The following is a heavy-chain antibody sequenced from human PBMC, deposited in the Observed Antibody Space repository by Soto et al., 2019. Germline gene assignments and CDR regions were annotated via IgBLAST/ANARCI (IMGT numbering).Heavy chain of an antibody. Sequence: GGSLRLSCAASGFIFSTYSMNWVRQAPGKGLEWVSYISTSTSTIYYADSVKGRFTISRDNANNSLFLQMNSLRAEDTAIYYCARDLALAGNYWGQGALVTVSS. CDR3: ARDLALAGNY. J-gene: IGHJ4*02. D-gene: IGHD6-19*01. CDR1: GFIFSTYS. CDR2: ISTSTSTI. V-gene: IGHV3-48*04.